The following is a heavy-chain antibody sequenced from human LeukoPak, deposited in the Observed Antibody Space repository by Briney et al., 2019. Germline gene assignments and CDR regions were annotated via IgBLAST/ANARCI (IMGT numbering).Heavy chain of an antibody. Sequence: GGSLRLSCAASGFTFNIYAMSWVRQAPGKGLEWVSGIVGSGGSTYYADSVKGRFTISRDNSKNTLYLQMYSLRAEDTAVYYCAKDRLTGTMRSPFDDWGQGTLVTVSS. J-gene: IGHJ4*02. CDR1: GFTFNIYA. CDR3: AKDRLTGTMRSPFDD. D-gene: IGHD1-7*01. CDR2: IVGSGGST. V-gene: IGHV3-23*01.